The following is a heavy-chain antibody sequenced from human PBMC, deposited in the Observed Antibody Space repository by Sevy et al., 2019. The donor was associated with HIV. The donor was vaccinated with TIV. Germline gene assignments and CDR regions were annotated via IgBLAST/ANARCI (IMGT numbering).Heavy chain of an antibody. CDR2: ISSSSSYI. V-gene: IGHV3-21*01. D-gene: IGHD3-22*01. CDR1: GFTFSSYS. CDR3: ARGGLYYYDSSGGTDY. Sequence: GGSLRLSCAASGFTFSSYSMNWVRQAPGKGLEWVSSISSSSSYIYYADSVKGRFTISRDNVKNSLYLQMTSLRAEDTDVYYCARGGLYYYDSSGGTDYWGQGTLVTVSS. J-gene: IGHJ4*02.